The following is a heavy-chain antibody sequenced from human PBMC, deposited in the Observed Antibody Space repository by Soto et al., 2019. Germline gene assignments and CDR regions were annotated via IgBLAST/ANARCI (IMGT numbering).Heavy chain of an antibody. CDR1: GFTVSSNY. V-gene: IGHV3-53*01. CDR3: ARDPADRGDYFDY. Sequence: GGSLRLSCVASGFTVSSNYMSWVRQAPGKGLEWVSVIYSGGSTYYADSVKGRFTISRDNSKNTLYLQMNSLRAEDTAVYYCARDPADRGDYFDYWGLGTLVTVSS. CDR2: IYSGGST. J-gene: IGHJ4*02. D-gene: IGHD3-10*01.